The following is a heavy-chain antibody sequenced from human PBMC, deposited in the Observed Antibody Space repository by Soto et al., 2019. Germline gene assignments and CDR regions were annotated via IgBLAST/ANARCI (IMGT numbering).Heavy chain of an antibody. Sequence: QVQLVQSGAEVKKRGSSVKVSCKASGGNFTSYAISWVRQAPGQGLEFMGGIVPLFGTTNYAHKFRGRVTVTADESTSTVYMEMSSLRSEDTAVYYCAKASGRSWYNWFDPWGQGTLVTVST. CDR1: GGNFTSYA. CDR2: IVPLFGTT. CDR3: AKASGRSWYNWFDP. J-gene: IGHJ5*02. V-gene: IGHV1-69*01. D-gene: IGHD6-13*01.